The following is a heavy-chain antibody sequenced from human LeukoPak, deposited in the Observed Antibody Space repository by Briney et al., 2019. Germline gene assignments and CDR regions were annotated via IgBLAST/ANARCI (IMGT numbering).Heavy chain of an antibody. CDR1: GFTVSSNY. D-gene: IGHD3-22*01. CDR2: IYSGGST. V-gene: IGHV3-53*01. Sequence: GGSLRLSCAASGFTVSSNYMSWVRQAPGKGLEWVSVIYSGGSTYYADSVKGRFTISRDNSKNTLYLQMNSLRAEDTAVYYCAKAREVDSSGYYGGTWGDYWGQGTLVTVSS. J-gene: IGHJ4*02. CDR3: AKAREVDSSGYYGGTWGDY.